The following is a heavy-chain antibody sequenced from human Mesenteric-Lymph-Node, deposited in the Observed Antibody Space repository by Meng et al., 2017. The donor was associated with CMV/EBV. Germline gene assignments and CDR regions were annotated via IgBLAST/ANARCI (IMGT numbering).Heavy chain of an antibody. D-gene: IGHD6-19*01. CDR3: AGGWSFDY. J-gene: IGHJ4*02. V-gene: IGHV3-69-1*01. Sequence: GGSLRLSCAASGFTFSDFYMNWVRQAPGKGLEWVSSISTSSTIYFADSVKGRFTISRDNAKNSLYLQMSSLRAEDTAVYYCAGGWSFDYWGQGTLVTVSS. CDR1: GFTFSDFY. CDR2: ISTSSTI.